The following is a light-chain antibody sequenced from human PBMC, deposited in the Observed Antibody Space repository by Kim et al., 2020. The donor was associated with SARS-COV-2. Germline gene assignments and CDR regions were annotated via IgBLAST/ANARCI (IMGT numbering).Light chain of an antibody. CDR1: SLRSYY. J-gene: IGLJ3*02. Sequence: SSELTQDPAVSVALGQTVRITCQGDSLRSYYASWYQQKPGHAPVLVIYGKNNRPSGIPDRFSGSSSGNTASLTITGAQAEDEADYYCNSRDSSGNRWVFGGGTQLTVL. CDR3: NSRDSSGNRWV. CDR2: GKN. V-gene: IGLV3-19*01.